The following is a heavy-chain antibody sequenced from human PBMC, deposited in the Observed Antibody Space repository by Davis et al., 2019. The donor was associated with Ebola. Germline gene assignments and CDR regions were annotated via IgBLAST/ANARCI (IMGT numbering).Heavy chain of an antibody. Sequence: AASVKVSCKASGYTFTSYGISWVRQAPGQGLEWMGWISAYNGNTNYAQKLQGRVTMTTDTSTSTAYMELRGLRSDDTAVYYCARGLSMIVVGNWFDPWGQGTLVTVSS. V-gene: IGHV1-18*01. J-gene: IGHJ5*02. CDR2: ISAYNGNT. CDR3: ARGLSMIVVGNWFDP. D-gene: IGHD3-22*01. CDR1: GYTFTSYG.